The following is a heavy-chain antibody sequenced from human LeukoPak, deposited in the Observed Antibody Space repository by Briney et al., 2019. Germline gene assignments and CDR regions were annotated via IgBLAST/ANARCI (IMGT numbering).Heavy chain of an antibody. V-gene: IGHV3-15*04. J-gene: IGHJ4*02. CDR3: VWSSTWDKRFYLDQ. CDR2: IAVTPDGPAT. D-gene: IGHD6-6*01. Sequence: GGSLRLSCAASGFTFSSYAMSWVRQAAGKGLQWVALIAVTPDGPATDYATPVRGRSTISRDDSRNMVYLQMSSLRTDDTAVYYCVWSSTWDKRFYLDQWGQGTLVTVSS. CDR1: GFTFSSYA.